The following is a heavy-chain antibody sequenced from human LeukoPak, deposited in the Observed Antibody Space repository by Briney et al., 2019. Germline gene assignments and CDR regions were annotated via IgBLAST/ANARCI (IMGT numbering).Heavy chain of an antibody. D-gene: IGHD3-3*01. CDR2: ISSSSSYI. J-gene: IGHJ4*02. V-gene: IGHV3-21*01. Sequence: GGSLRLSCAASGFTFSSYSMNWVRQAPGKGLEWVSSISSSSSYIYYADSVKGRFTISRDNAKNSLYLQMNSLRAEDTAVYYCARGNDFWSGVGEGGYFDYWGQGTLVTVSS. CDR1: GFTFSSYS. CDR3: ARGNDFWSGVGEGGYFDY.